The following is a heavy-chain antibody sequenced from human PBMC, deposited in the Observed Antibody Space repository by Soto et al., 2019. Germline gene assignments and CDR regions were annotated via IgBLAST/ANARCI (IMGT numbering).Heavy chain of an antibody. V-gene: IGHV4-34*01. J-gene: IGHJ6*02. CDR3: ARAVGEWGRTQKKPYDYGMDV. Sequence: SETLSLTCAVYGGSFSGYYWSWIRQPPGKGLEWIGYIYHSGSTYYNPSLKSRVTISVDTSKNQFSLKLSSVTAADTAVYYCARAVGEWGRTQKKPYDYGMDVWGQGTTVTVSS. CDR2: IYHSGST. CDR1: GGSFSGYY. D-gene: IGHD3-16*01.